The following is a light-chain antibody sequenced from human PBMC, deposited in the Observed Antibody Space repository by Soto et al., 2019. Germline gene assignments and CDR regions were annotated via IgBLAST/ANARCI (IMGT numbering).Light chain of an antibody. V-gene: IGKV3-15*01. CDR3: QQYDNLPLT. Sequence: EIVMTQSPATLSVSPGGRATLSCRASQSISDTLDWYQQKPGQAPRLLIHGASTRATGFPGRFSGSGSGTDFTLTISSLQPEDIETYYCQQYDNLPLTFGGGTKVDIK. CDR2: GAS. J-gene: IGKJ4*01. CDR1: QSISDT.